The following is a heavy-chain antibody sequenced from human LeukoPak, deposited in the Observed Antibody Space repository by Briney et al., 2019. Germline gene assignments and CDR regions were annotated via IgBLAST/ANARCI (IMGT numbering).Heavy chain of an antibody. CDR2: ISGSGDTT. CDR3: AKSPGDIPPYFDRRFDS. D-gene: IGHD7-27*01. V-gene: IGHV3-23*01. J-gene: IGHJ5*01. CDR1: GFTFSSYA. Sequence: GGSLRLSCAASGFTFSSYAMSWVRQAPGKGLECVSGISGSGDTTYNADSVKGRFTISRDNSKNILYLQMNSLRAEDTALYYCAKSPGDIPPYFDRRFDSWGQGTLVTVSS.